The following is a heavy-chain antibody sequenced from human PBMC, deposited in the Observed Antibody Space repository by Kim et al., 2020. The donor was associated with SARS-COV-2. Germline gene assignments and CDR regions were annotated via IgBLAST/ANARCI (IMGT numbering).Heavy chain of an antibody. J-gene: IGHJ3*01. CDR1: GFTFSSYA. CDR2: ISGIGGST. D-gene: IGHD4-17*01. CDR3: AKDPRAVTTADAFDL. V-gene: IGHV3-23*01. Sequence: GGSLRLSCAASGFTFSSYAMSWVRQAPGKGLEWVSAISGIGGSTYYADSVKGRFTISRDNSKNTLYLQMNSLRAEDTAVYYCAKDPRAVTTADAFDLWGQGTMVTVSS.